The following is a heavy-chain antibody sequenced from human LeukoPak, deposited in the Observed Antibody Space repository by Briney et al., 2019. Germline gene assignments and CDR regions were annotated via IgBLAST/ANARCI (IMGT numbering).Heavy chain of an antibody. CDR1: GYTLTDHD. J-gene: IGHJ4*02. V-gene: IGHV1-3*01. D-gene: IGHD6-19*01. CDR2: INPGNGKT. Sequence: ASVKVSCKASGYTLTDHDIHWVRQAPGRRLEWMGWINPGNGKTKYSQNLQGRVTITRDTSATTAYMELSSLTYEDTAVYYCANWAGTPAGYFSGPLDFWGQGTLVTVSS. CDR3: ANWAGTPAGYFSGPLDF.